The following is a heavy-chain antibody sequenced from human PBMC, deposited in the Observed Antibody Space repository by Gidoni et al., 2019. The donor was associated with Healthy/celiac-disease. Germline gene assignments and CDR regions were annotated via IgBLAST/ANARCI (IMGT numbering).Heavy chain of an antibody. D-gene: IGHD2-21*02. J-gene: IGHJ3*02. Sequence: EVQLVESGGGLVQPGGSLRLSCSASGFTFSSYAMHWVRQAPGKGLEYVSAISSNGGSTYYADSVKGRFTISRDNSKNTLYLQMSSLRAEDTAVYYCVKGSGGDQDAFDIWGQGTMVTVSS. V-gene: IGHV3-64D*06. CDR2: ISSNGGST. CDR1: GFTFSSYA. CDR3: VKGSGGDQDAFDI.